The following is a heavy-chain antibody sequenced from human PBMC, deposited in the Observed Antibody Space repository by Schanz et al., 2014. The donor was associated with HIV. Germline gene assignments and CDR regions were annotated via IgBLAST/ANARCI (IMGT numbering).Heavy chain of an antibody. CDR2: INPNSGGS. V-gene: IGHV1-2*02. CDR3: ARLGPIVVVPGPLAWYFDL. D-gene: IGHD2-2*01. J-gene: IGHJ2*01. Sequence: QVRLVQSEAEVRKPGASVKVSCKTSGYTFSDFYIDWVRQAPGQGPEWMGWINPNSGGSKFAQKFQGRVTLTTDTSINTAYMEMTRLTSHDTAVYYCARLGPIVVVPGPLAWYFDLWGRGTLVTVSS. CDR1: GYTFSDFY.